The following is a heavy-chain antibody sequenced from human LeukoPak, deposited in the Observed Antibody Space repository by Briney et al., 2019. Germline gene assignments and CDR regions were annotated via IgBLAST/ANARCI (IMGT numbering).Heavy chain of an antibody. J-gene: IGHJ3*02. CDR3: ARDSPNYSKGAIDI. V-gene: IGHV3-74*01. CDR2: VSTDGTSR. CDR1: GFTFSTYA. D-gene: IGHD3-10*01. Sequence: GGSLRLSCAASGFTFSTYAMSWVRQAPGKGLVWVAHVSTDGTSRSSVGSVKGRFTISRDNAKNTLYLQMNSLRAEDTAVYYCARDSPNYSKGAIDIWGQGTMVTVSS.